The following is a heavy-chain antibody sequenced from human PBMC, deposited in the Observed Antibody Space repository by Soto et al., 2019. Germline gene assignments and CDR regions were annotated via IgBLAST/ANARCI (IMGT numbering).Heavy chain of an antibody. CDR1: GFTFSIYW. CDR2: INSDGSST. D-gene: IGHD4-17*01. J-gene: IGHJ4*02. CDR3: ARATTVTTLAFYY. Sequence: PGGSLRLSCAASGFTFSIYWMHWVRQAPGKGLVWVSRINSDGSSTNYADSVKGRFTISRDNAKNTLYLQMNSLRAEDTAVYYCARATTVTTLAFYYWGQGTLVTVSS. V-gene: IGHV3-74*01.